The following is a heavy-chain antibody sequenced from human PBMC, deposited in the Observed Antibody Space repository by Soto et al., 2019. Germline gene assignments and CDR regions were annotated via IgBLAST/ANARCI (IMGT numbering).Heavy chain of an antibody. CDR1: GFTFSSYG. CDR3: VGGYYFGDY. D-gene: IGHD3-22*01. CDR2: ITYDGSNK. Sequence: QVQLVESGGGVVQPGRSLRLSCAASGFTFSSYGMHWVRQAPGKGLQWVAVITYDGSNKYYADSVKGRFTISRDNANNTMYLQMNSLRAEDTAVYYCVGGYYFGDYWGQGALVGVAS. J-gene: IGHJ4*02. V-gene: IGHV3-30*03.